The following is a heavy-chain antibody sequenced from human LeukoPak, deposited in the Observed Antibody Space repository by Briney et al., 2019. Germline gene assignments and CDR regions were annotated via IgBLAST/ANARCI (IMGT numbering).Heavy chain of an antibody. V-gene: IGHV3-48*03. CDR2: ISSSGSSI. J-gene: IGHJ3*02. D-gene: IGHD2-2*01. Sequence: GGSLRLSCAASGFTFSNYEMNWVRQAPGKGLEWVSYISSSGSSIYYADSVKGRFTISRDNAKNSLYLQMDSLRAEDTAVYYCARDIKGQYQDAFDIWGQGTMVTVSS. CDR3: ARDIKGQYQDAFDI. CDR1: GFTFSNYE.